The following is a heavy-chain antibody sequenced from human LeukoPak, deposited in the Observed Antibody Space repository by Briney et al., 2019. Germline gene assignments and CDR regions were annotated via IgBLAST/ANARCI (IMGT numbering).Heavy chain of an antibody. CDR2: TDGEGSRE. V-gene: IGHV3-7*01. Sequence: GGSLRLSCVASGFTFSDSWMSWVRHVSGKGLEWVAQTDGEGSREKYVDSVKGRFTISRDNDKKSLYLEMIKLTVEDTAVYYCAKEVTLVSRKAGDWFDPRGQGTRVTVSS. CDR1: GFTFSDSW. CDR3: AKEVTLVSRKAGDWFDP. J-gene: IGHJ5*02. D-gene: IGHD2-21*02.